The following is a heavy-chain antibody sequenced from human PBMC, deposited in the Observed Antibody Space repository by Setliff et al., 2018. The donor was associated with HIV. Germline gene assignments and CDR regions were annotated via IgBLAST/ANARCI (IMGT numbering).Heavy chain of an antibody. V-gene: IGHV4-4*07. CDR1: GGSISTYY. CDR3: ALTAHNLLRGYMDV. CDR2: IFASGST. Sequence: PSETLSLTCTVSGGSISTYYLTWIRQPAGKGLEWIGRIFASGSTNYNPSLKSRVTMSVDTSKKQFSLKLKSVTAADTAVYYCALTAHNLLRGYMDVWGKGTKVTVSS. J-gene: IGHJ6*03. D-gene: IGHD7-27*01.